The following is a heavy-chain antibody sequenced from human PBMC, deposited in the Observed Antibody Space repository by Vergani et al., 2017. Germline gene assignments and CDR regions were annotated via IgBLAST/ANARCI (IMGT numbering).Heavy chain of an antibody. Sequence: EVQLVQSGAEVKKPGESLKISCKGSGYSFTSYWIGWVRQMPGKGLEWMAIIYTVDSDTRYRPSFKGPVTISADTSISTAYMQWSRLKASDTAMYYCARLSLEIRAGYNSGFDPWGQGTLVTVSS. J-gene: IGHJ5*02. CDR3: ARLSLEIRAGYNSGFDP. CDR1: GYSFTSYW. CDR2: IYTVDSDT. D-gene: IGHD5-24*01. V-gene: IGHV5-51*01.